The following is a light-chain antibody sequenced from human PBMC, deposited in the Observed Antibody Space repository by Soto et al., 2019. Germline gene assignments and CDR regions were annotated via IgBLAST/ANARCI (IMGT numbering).Light chain of an antibody. Sequence: AIQLTQSPSSLSASVGDRVTITCRASQGIGSALAWYQQKPGKAPSLLIFDASSLESGVPSRFSGSGSGTDFTLTISSLQPEDFETYYCKHFKSYREVSFGQGTRLEIK. J-gene: IGKJ5*01. V-gene: IGKV1-13*02. CDR3: KHFKSYREVS. CDR1: QGIGSA. CDR2: DAS.